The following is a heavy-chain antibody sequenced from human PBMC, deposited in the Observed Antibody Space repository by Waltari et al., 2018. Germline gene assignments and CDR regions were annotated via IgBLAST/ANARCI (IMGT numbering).Heavy chain of an antibody. V-gene: IGHV4-34*01. CDR2: INHSGST. CDR3: ARRQLWFGELSSRFDP. Sequence: QVQLQQWGAGLLKPSETLSLTCAVYGGSFSGYYWSWIRQPPGKGLEWIGEINHSGSTNYNPSHKSRVTISVDTSKNQFSRKLSCVTAADTAVYYCARRQLWFGELSSRFDPWGQGTLVTVSS. J-gene: IGHJ5*02. D-gene: IGHD3-10*01. CDR1: GGSFSGYY.